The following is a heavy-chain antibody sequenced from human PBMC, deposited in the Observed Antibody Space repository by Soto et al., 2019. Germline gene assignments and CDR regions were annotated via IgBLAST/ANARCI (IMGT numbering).Heavy chain of an antibody. CDR2: VSSSGDRT. J-gene: IGHJ5*02. V-gene: IGHV3-23*01. CDR1: GFTSTSNA. Sequence: PGGSLRLSCAASGFTSTSNAMSWVRQGPGKGLEWVSGVSSSGDRTYYTDSVKGRFTIARDNSKNTLYLQMDSLRAEDTATYYCAKGHYNWNLPGWFDPWGQGTLVTVSS. CDR3: AKGHYNWNLPGWFDP. D-gene: IGHD1-20*01.